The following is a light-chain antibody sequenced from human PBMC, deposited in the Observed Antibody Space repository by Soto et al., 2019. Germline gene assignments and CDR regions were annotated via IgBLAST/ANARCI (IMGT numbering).Light chain of an antibody. V-gene: IGKV3-20*01. J-gene: IGKJ3*01. CDR2: TTS. CDR1: ESVTSSC. Sequence: EIVLTQSPDTLSLSPGERATISCTASESVTSSCLAWYQRKPGQAPRLLIHTTSTRATDIPDRFSGSGSGTDFTLTISRLEPEDFAVYYCQQCGGSPLFSFGPGTRVDI. CDR3: QQCGGSPLFS.